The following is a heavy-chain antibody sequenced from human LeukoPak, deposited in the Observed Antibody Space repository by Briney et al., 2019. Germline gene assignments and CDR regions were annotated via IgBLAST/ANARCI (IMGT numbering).Heavy chain of an antibody. V-gene: IGHV4-30-2*01. CDR1: GGSISSGGYS. D-gene: IGHD3-22*01. Sequence: SETLSLTCAVSGGSISSGGYSWSWIRQPPGTGLEWIGYIYHSGSTYYNPSLKSRVTISVDRSKNQFSLKLSSVTAADTAVYYCARGIQEDYYDSSGYYYSWFDPWGQGTLVTVSS. CDR2: IYHSGST. J-gene: IGHJ5*02. CDR3: ARGIQEDYYDSSGYYYSWFDP.